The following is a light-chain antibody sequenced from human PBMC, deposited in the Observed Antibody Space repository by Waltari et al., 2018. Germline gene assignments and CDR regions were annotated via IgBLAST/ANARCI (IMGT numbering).Light chain of an antibody. V-gene: IGLV1-40*01. Sequence: QSVLTQPPSVSGAPGQRVTISCTGSGHNTGAGYALHWYQQLPRAAPKLLIYGSTSRPLGVPARFFGSTSGTSASLAITGLQAEDEADYYCQSYDTSLSVVFGGGTKLTVL. CDR2: GST. CDR3: QSYDTSLSVV. J-gene: IGLJ3*02. CDR1: GHNTGAGYA.